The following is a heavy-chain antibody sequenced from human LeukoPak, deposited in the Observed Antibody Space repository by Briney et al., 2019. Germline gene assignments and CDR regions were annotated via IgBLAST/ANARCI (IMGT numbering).Heavy chain of an antibody. D-gene: IGHD3-3*01. V-gene: IGHV5-51*01. CDR3: ARHGGYDFWSGYSWFDP. Sequence: GESLNISCKRSGYSFTSYSIGWVGQMPGKGLEWMGIIYAGDSDTTYSPSFQGQVTISADKSISTAYLQWSSLKAADTAMYYCARHGGYDFWSGYSWFDPWGQGTLVTVSS. CDR2: IYAGDSDT. J-gene: IGHJ5*02. CDR1: GYSFTSYS.